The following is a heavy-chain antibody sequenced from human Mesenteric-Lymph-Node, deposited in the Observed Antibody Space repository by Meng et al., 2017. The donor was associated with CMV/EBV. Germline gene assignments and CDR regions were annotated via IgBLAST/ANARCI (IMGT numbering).Heavy chain of an antibody. V-gene: IGHV3-53*01. J-gene: IGHJ4*02. CDR3: ARSYGSKDY. CDR1: GFTVSSNY. D-gene: IGHD5-18*01. Sequence: LSLTCAASGFTVSSNYTSWVRQAPGKGLEWVSVIYSGGSTYYADSVKGRFTISRDDAKNSLYLQMNSLRAEDTAVYYCARSYGSKDYWGQGTLVTVSS. CDR2: IYSGGST.